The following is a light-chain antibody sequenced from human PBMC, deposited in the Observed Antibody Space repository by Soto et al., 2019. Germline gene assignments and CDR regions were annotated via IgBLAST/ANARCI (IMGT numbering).Light chain of an antibody. CDR3: SSYTSGSTLGV. J-gene: IGLJ3*02. V-gene: IGLV2-14*01. Sequence: QSVLTQPASVSGSPGQSITISCTGTSSDVCGYNYVSWYQQHPGKAPKLIIYEVSYRPSGVSNRFSGSKSGNTASLTISGLQAEDEADYYCSSYTSGSTLGVFGGGTKVTVL. CDR1: SSDVCGYNY. CDR2: EVS.